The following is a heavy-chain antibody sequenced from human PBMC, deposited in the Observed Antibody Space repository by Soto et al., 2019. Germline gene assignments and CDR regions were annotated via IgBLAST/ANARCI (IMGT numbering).Heavy chain of an antibody. CDR2: ISSSSSYI. CDR1: GFTFSSYS. D-gene: IGHD6-13*01. J-gene: IGHJ4*02. Sequence: GGSLRLSCAASGFTFSSYSMNWVRQAPGKGLEWVSSISSSSSYIYYADSVKGRFTISRDNAKNSLYLQMNSLRAEDTAVYYCARGNRIQPIAAAGKDPLFDYWGQGTLVTVSS. CDR3: ARGNRIQPIAAAGKDPLFDY. V-gene: IGHV3-21*01.